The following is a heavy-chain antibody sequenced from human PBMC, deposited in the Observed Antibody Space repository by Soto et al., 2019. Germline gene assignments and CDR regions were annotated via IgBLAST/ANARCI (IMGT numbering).Heavy chain of an antibody. Sequence: ASVKVSCKASGYTFTSYDINWVRQATGQGLEWMGWMNPNSGNTGYAQKFQGRVTMTRNTSISTAYMELSSLRSEDTAVYYCARGRHYDFWSGYFKAFDIWGQGTMVTVSS. V-gene: IGHV1-8*01. CDR2: MNPNSGNT. J-gene: IGHJ3*02. CDR3: ARGRHYDFWSGYFKAFDI. D-gene: IGHD3-3*01. CDR1: GYTFTSYD.